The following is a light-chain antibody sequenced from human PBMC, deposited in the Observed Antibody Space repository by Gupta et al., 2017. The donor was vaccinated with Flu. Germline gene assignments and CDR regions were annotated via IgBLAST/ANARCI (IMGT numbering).Light chain of an antibody. V-gene: IGKV1-17*01. J-gene: IGKJ5*01. CDR2: AAS. Sequence: DIQMTQSPSSPAASVGGRVTSTRRISHGVKNDLDWYQQKPGKAPKRLIYAASSLQSGVPSRFSGSGSGTEFTLTISSLQPEDFATYYCIQENSYPITFGQGTRLEIK. CDR1: HGVKND. CDR3: IQENSYPIT.